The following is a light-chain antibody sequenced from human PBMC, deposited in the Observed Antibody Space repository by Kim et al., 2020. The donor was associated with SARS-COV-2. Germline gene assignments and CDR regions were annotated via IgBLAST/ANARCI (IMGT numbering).Light chain of an antibody. CDR1: QSFSSW. J-gene: IGKJ1*01. CDR3: QEYKSNSWT. Sequence: DIQMTQSPSTLSASVGDRVTITCRASQSFSSWLAWYQQKPGKVPKLLIYKTSILESGVPSRFSGSGSGTEFTLTISSLQPDDFATYYCQEYKSNSWTFGQGTKVDIK. CDR2: KTS. V-gene: IGKV1-5*03.